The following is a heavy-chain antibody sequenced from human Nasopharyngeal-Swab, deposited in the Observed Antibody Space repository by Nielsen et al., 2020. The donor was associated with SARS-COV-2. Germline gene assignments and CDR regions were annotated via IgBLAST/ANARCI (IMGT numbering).Heavy chain of an antibody. Sequence: GGSLRLSCAASGFTFSSYGMNWVRQAPGKGLEWVSYISSSGSTIYYADSVKGRFTISRDNAKNSLYLQMNSLRAEDTAVYYCARTNSPYYYYGMDVWGQGTTVTVSS. D-gene: IGHD1-1*01. CDR3: ARTNSPYYYYGMDV. J-gene: IGHJ6*02. CDR1: GFTFSSYG. V-gene: IGHV3-48*03. CDR2: ISSSGSTI.